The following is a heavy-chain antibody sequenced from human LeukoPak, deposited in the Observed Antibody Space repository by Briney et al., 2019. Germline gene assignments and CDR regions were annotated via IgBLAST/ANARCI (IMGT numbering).Heavy chain of an antibody. Sequence: EASVKVSCKASGYTFTSYGISWVRQAPGQGLEWMGWISAYNGNTNYAQKLQGRVTMTTDTSTSTAYMELRSLRSDDTAVYYCAREAPLVGAARKLVAFDYWGQGILVTVSS. D-gene: IGHD6-6*01. J-gene: IGHJ4*02. CDR3: AREAPLVGAARKLVAFDY. CDR1: GYTFTSYG. CDR2: ISAYNGNT. V-gene: IGHV1-18*01.